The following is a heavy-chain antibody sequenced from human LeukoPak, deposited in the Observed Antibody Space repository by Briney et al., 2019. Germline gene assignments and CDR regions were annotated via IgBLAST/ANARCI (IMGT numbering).Heavy chain of an antibody. J-gene: IGHJ4*02. CDR3: ARERGSGYYYFDY. Sequence: GGSLRLSCAASGFTFSSYWMSWVRQAPGKGLEWVANIKQDGSEKYYVDSVKGRFTISRDKAKKLLYLQMNSLRAEDTAVYYCARERGSGYYYFDYWGQGTLVTVSS. D-gene: IGHD5-12*01. CDR1: GFTFSSYW. V-gene: IGHV3-7*01. CDR2: IKQDGSEK.